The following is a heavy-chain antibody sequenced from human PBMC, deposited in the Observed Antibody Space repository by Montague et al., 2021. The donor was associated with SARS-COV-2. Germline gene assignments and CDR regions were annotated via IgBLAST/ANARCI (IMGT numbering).Heavy chain of an antibody. CDR1: GFAFDDYA. V-gene: IGHV3-9*01. D-gene: IGHD5-24*01. CDR3: AKGRSSYNIRQVATLDF. J-gene: IGHJ4*02. Sequence: SLRLSCAASGFAFDDYAMHWVRPVPGKGLEWVSGIHWNSNALGTADSVRGRFTISRDNAKSSLYLQMNSLRIEDTALYYCAKGRSSYNIRQVATLDFWGQGTLVTVST. CDR2: IHWNSNAL.